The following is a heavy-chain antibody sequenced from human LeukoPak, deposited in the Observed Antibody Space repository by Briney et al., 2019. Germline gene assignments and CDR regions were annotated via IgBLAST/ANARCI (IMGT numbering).Heavy chain of an antibody. Sequence: SETLSLTCTVSGGSISSYYWNWIRQPPGKGLEWIGNIYYSGSTNYNPSLKSRVTISVDMSKNQFSLRLSSVTAADTAVYYCATGAAGYYDKSGYYSYWGQGTLVTVSS. CDR1: GGSISSYY. CDR2: IYYSGST. D-gene: IGHD3-22*01. J-gene: IGHJ4*02. CDR3: ATGAAGYYDKSGYYSY. V-gene: IGHV4-59*08.